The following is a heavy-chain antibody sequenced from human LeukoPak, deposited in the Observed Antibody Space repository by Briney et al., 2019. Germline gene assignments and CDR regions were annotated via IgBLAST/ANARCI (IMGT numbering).Heavy chain of an antibody. CDR2: IYYSGST. Sequence: PSETLSLTCTVSGGSISSYYWSWIRQPPGKGLEWIGYIYYSGSTNYNPSLKSRVAISVDTSKNQFSLKLSPVTAADTAVYYCARATIFGVVSYYMDVWGKGTTVTVSS. CDR1: GGSISSYY. D-gene: IGHD3-3*01. V-gene: IGHV4-59*01. J-gene: IGHJ6*03. CDR3: ARATIFGVVSYYMDV.